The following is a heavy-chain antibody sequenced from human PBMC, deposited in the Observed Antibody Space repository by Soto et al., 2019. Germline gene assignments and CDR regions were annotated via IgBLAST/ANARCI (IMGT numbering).Heavy chain of an antibody. CDR3: AKYGGYYDPVPLFDY. J-gene: IGHJ4*02. CDR1: GFTFSSYG. Sequence: GGAPRLSCAASGFTFSSYGMHWVRQAPGKGLEWVAVISYDGSNKYYADSVKGRFTISRDNSKNTLYLQMNSLRAEDTAVYYCAKYGGYYDPVPLFDYWGQGTLVTVSS. V-gene: IGHV3-30*18. D-gene: IGHD3-22*01. CDR2: ISYDGSNK.